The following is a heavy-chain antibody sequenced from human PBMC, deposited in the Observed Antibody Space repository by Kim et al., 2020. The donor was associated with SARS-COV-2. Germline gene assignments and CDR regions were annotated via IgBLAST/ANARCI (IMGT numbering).Heavy chain of an antibody. Sequence: GGSLRLSCAASGFTFSNYWMTWVRQAPGKGLEWVANIKKDGSEKYYADSLKGRFTVSRDNAKNSLYLEMDSLRSDDTAVYYCARAGYSSASDYWVQGTL. CDR3: ARAGYSSASDY. D-gene: IGHD6-19*01. CDR1: GFTFSNYW. CDR2: IKKDGSEK. V-gene: IGHV3-7*01. J-gene: IGHJ4*02.